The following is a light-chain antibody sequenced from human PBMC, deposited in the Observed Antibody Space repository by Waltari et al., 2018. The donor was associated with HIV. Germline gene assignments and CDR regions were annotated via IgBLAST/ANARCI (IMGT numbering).Light chain of an antibody. V-gene: IGLV2-23*02. CDR3: CSYAGSSTVV. Sequence: QSALTQPASVSGSPGQSITISCTGTSSDVGDYNYPTWYPQHPGKAPKLMIYDVNKRPSGVSNRFSGSKSGNTASLPISGLQAEDEADYYCCSYAGSSTVVFGGGTKLTVL. CDR2: DVN. CDR1: SSDVGDYNY. J-gene: IGLJ2*01.